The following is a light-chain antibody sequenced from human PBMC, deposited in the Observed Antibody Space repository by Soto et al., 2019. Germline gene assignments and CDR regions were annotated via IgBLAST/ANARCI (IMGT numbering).Light chain of an antibody. CDR3: QQYNHWPPWT. CDR2: EAS. J-gene: IGKJ1*01. CDR1: QSIGSN. V-gene: IGKV3D-15*01. Sequence: EVVMTQSPATLPVSLGGRVALSCRASQSIGSNLAWYQQKPGQPPRLLIYEASKRDTGVPTRFSGSGSGTEFTLTITSLQSEDLAVYYCQQYNHWPPWTFGQGTKVEIK.